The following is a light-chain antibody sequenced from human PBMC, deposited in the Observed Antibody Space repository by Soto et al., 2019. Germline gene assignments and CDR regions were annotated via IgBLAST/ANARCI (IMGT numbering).Light chain of an antibody. CDR1: QSVSRSS. J-gene: IGKJ2*01. CDR2: GAS. V-gene: IGKV3-20*01. Sequence: EIVLTQSPGTLSLSPGEGATLSCRASQSVSRSSLAWYQQKPSQAPSLLIYGASSRSTVIPDRFSGSWSGTDFSRTISRLEPEDFAVYYCQQYGSAPKMYTFCQGTKLEIK. CDR3: QQYGSAPKMYT.